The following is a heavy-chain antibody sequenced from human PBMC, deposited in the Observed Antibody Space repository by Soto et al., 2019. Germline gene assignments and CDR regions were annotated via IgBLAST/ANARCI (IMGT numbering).Heavy chain of an antibody. V-gene: IGHV1-8*01. CDR2: INPNSGNI. CDR3: ARGRASGSYYLLDY. D-gene: IGHD3-10*01. CDR1: GDTFTTYD. Sequence: ASVKVSCKASGDTFTTYDINWVRQATGHGREWMGWINPNSGNIGYAQRFQGRVTMTRDTAIRTAYMEVSSLRSDDTAVYYCARGRASGSYYLLDYWGQGXLVTVYS. J-gene: IGHJ4*02.